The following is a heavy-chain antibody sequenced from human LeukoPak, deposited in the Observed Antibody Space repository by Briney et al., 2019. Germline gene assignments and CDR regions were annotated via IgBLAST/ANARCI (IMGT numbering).Heavy chain of an antibody. CDR2: INPNSGGT. Sequence: ASVKVSCKASGYSFTDYYIHWVRQAPGQGLEWMGRINPNSGGTNYAERFQGRVTMTRDTSISTAYMELSSLKSDDTAVYFCARLGTIMVTSGGFVEDWGQGTLVTVSS. V-gene: IGHV1-2*06. CDR1: GYSFTDYY. CDR3: ARLGTIMVTSGGFVED. J-gene: IGHJ4*02. D-gene: IGHD3-16*02.